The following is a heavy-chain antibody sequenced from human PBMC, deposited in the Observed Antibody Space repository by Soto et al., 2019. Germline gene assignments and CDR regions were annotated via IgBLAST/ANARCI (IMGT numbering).Heavy chain of an antibody. CDR3: ARDPISGGVSSGWYSTPGKYGMDV. D-gene: IGHD6-19*01. CDR2: ISGSGGST. CDR1: GFTFSSYA. J-gene: IGHJ6*02. V-gene: IGHV3-23*01. Sequence: PGGSLRLSCAASGFTFSSYAMSWVRQAPGKGLEWVSAISGSGGSTYYADSVKGRFTISRDNSKNTLYLHMNSLRAEDTAVYYCARDPISGGVSSGWYSTPGKYGMDVWGQGTTVTVSS.